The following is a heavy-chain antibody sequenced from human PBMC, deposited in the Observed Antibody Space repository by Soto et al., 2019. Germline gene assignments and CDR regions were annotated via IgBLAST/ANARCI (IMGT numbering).Heavy chain of an antibody. Sequence: EVQLVESGGGLVQPGGSLRLSCAASRFTFINYWMSWVRQAPGKGLEWVANIKQDGSEKYYVDSVEGRFTISRDNAKKSLYLQMNSLRAEDTAVYYCARVDFIPATGALGAFDIWGQGAMVTVSS. CDR1: RFTFINYW. V-gene: IGHV3-7*05. CDR2: IKQDGSEK. D-gene: IGHD6-13*01. CDR3: ARVDFIPATGALGAFDI. J-gene: IGHJ3*02.